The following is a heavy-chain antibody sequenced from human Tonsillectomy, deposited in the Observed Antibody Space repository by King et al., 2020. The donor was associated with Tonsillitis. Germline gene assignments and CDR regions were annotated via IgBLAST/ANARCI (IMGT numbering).Heavy chain of an antibody. CDR2: IYYSGST. Sequence: VQLQESGPGLVKPSETLSLTCTVSGGSISSYYWSWIRQPPGKGLEWIGYIYYSGSTNYNPSLKSRVTISVDTSKNQFSLKLSSVTAADTAVYYCAASYDYGDYWGQGTPVTVSS. CDR1: GGSISSYY. D-gene: IGHD5-18*01. V-gene: IGHV4-59*08. J-gene: IGHJ4*02. CDR3: AASYDYGDY.